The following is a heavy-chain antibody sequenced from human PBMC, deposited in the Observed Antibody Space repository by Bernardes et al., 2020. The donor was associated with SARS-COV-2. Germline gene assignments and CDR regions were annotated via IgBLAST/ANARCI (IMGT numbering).Heavy chain of an antibody. CDR3: ARTRTTISTTGIPVDY. D-gene: IGHD2-21*02. J-gene: IGHJ4*02. V-gene: IGHV1-2*02. Sequence: VSVQVSCKASGYTFTDYFIHWVRQAPGQRLEWMGWINPNTGGTNYVQKFQGRVTMTRDTSITTAYMELSWLGSDDTAIYYCARTRTTISTTGIPVDYWGQGTLVTVSS. CDR1: GYTFTDYF. CDR2: INPNTGGT.